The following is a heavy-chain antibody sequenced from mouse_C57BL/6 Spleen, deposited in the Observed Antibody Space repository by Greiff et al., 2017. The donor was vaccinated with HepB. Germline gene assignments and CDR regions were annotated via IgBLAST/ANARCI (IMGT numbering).Heavy chain of an antibody. CDR1: GFTFSDYG. V-gene: IGHV5-17*01. J-gene: IGHJ2*01. Sequence: EVQRVESGGGLVKPGGSLKLSCAASGFTFSDYGMHWVRQAPEKGLEWVAYISSGSSTIYYADTVKGRFTISRDNAKNTLFLQMTSLRSEDTAMYYCARGSYDYDGGHYCDYWGQGTTLTVSS. D-gene: IGHD2-4*01. CDR2: ISSGSSTI. CDR3: ARGSYDYDGGHYCDY.